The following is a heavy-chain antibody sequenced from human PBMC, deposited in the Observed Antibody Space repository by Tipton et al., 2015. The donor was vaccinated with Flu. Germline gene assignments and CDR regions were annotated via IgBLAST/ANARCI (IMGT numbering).Heavy chain of an antibody. CDR2: IYTSGST. D-gene: IGHD3-10*01. CDR1: GGSISSGSYY. V-gene: IGHV4-61*02. Sequence: LRLSCTVSGGSISSGSYYWSWIRQPAGKGLEWIGRIYTSGSTNYNPSLKSRVTISVDTSKNQFSLKLSSVTAADTAVYYCARERDVLLWFGELGYLDYWGQGTLVTVSS. J-gene: IGHJ4*02. CDR3: ARERDVLLWFGELGYLDY.